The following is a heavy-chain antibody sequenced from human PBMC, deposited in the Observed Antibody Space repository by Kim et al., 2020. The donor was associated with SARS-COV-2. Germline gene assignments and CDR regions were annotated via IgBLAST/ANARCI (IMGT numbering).Heavy chain of an antibody. D-gene: IGHD3-16*01. V-gene: IGHV3-72*01. CDR3: ARDGARVGGTSAFDI. Sequence: AASVKGRCTISRDESENTLYLQMSSLKTEDTAVYYGARDGARVGGTSAFDIWGRGTMVTVSS. J-gene: IGHJ3*02.